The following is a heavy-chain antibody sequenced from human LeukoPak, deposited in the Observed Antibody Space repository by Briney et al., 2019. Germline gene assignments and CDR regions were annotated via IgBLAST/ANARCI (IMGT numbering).Heavy chain of an antibody. CDR3: ARDGGQQWLALAYFDY. Sequence: SETLSPTCIVSGYSISSGYCWGWIRQPPGKGLEWIGSIYHSGSTYYNPSLKSRVTISVDTSKNQFSLKLSSVTAADTAVYYCARDGGQQWLALAYFDYWGQGTLVTVSS. D-gene: IGHD6-19*01. J-gene: IGHJ4*02. CDR2: IYHSGST. V-gene: IGHV4-38-2*02. CDR1: GYSISSGYC.